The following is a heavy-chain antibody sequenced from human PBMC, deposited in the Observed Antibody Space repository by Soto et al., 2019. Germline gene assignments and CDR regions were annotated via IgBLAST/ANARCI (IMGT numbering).Heavy chain of an antibody. D-gene: IGHD6-19*01. CDR3: AKCSPRYSSGLKAYYFDH. J-gene: IGHJ4*02. V-gene: IGHV3-23*01. CDR2: ISGSGSSS. Sequence: WGSLRLSCAASEFTFSSYAIILFRQSALKWLEWVSAISGSGSSSYYADSVKGRFTISRDNSKNTLYLQMNSLRAEDTAVYYCAKCSPRYSSGLKAYYFDHWGQGTLVTVSS. CDR1: EFTFSSYA.